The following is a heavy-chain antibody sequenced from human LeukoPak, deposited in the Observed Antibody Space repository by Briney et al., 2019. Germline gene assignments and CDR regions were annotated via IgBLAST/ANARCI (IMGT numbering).Heavy chain of an antibody. CDR1: GGSISSYY. CDR2: IYYGGST. Sequence: SETLSLTCTVSGGSISSYYWSWIRQPPGKGLEWIGYIYYGGSTNYNPSLKSRVTISVDTSKNQFSLKLSSVTAADTAVYYCARDIATTYDFWSGYYSTWFDPWGQGTLVTVSS. D-gene: IGHD3-3*01. J-gene: IGHJ5*02. CDR3: ARDIATTYDFWSGYYSTWFDP. V-gene: IGHV4-59*12.